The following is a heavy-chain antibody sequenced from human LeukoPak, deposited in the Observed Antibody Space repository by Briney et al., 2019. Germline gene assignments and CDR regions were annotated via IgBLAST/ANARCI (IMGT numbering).Heavy chain of an antibody. D-gene: IGHD1-26*01. J-gene: IGHJ3*02. CDR2: ITGSSTSI. Sequence: GSLRLSCATSGFSFSSHDMNWVRQAPGKGLEWVSSITGSSTSIEYADSVKGRFTISRDNSKNTLYLQMNSLRAEDTAGYYCARVGIVGATYAFDIWGQGTMVTVSS. CDR1: GFSFSSHD. V-gene: IGHV3-21*01. CDR3: ARVGIVGATYAFDI.